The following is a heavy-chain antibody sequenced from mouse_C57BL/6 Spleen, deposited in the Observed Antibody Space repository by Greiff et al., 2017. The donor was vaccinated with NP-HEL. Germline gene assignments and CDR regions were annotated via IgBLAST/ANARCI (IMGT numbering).Heavy chain of an antibody. CDR2: INYDGSST. D-gene: IGHD1-1*01. V-gene: IGHV5-16*01. Sequence: EVKLVESEGGLVQPGSSMKLSCTASGFTFSDYYMAWVRQVPEKGLEWVANINYDGSSTYYLDSLKSRFIISRDNAKNILYLQMSSLKSEDTATYYCARDSIYYGSSYGVWYFDVWGTGTTVTVSS. J-gene: IGHJ1*03. CDR3: ARDSIYYGSSYGVWYFDV. CDR1: GFTFSDYY.